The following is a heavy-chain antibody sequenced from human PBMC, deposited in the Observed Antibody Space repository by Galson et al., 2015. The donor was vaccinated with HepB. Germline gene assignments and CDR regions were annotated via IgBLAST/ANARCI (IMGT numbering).Heavy chain of an antibody. Sequence: SVKVSCKASGYTFTSYGISWVRQAPGQGLEWMGWISAYNGNTNYAQKLQGRVTMTTDTSTSTAYMELRSLRSDDTAVYYCARFSPLWVGYYDSSGYYQSASPFDYWGQGTLVTVSS. D-gene: IGHD3-22*01. CDR2: ISAYNGNT. CDR1: GYTFTSYG. J-gene: IGHJ4*02. V-gene: IGHV1-18*04. CDR3: ARFSPLWVGYYDSSGYYQSASPFDY.